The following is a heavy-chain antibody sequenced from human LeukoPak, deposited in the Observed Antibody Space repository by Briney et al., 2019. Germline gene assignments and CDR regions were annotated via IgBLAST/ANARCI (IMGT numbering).Heavy chain of an antibody. J-gene: IGHJ1*01. D-gene: IGHD6-13*01. CDR2: ICGSGGST. Sequence: PGGSLRLSCAASGFTFSRYAMSWVRQAPGEGLEWVSAICGSGGSTYYADSVKGRFTISRDNSKNTLYLQMNSLRAEDTAVYYCANPSIAAAGTRGYFQHWGQGTLVTVSS. CDR3: ANPSIAAAGTRGYFQH. V-gene: IGHV3-23*01. CDR1: GFTFSRYA.